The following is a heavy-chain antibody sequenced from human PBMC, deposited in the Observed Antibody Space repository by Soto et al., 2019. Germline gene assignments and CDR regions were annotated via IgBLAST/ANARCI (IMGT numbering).Heavy chain of an antibody. CDR1: GFTFSSYG. Sequence: GGSLRLSCAASGFTFSSYGMNGVRQAPGKGLVWVSSISSSSSYIYYADSVKGRFTISRDNAKNSLYLQMNSLRAEDTAVYYCARDEQQLVRGWFDPWVQGTLVTLSS. CDR2: ISSSSSYI. J-gene: IGHJ5*02. CDR3: ARDEQQLVRGWFDP. D-gene: IGHD6-13*01. V-gene: IGHV3-21*01.